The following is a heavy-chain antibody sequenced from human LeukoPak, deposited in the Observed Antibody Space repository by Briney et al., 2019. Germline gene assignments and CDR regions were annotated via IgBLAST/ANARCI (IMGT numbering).Heavy chain of an antibody. CDR2: ISSSSSYI. D-gene: IGHD3-10*01. Sequence: GGSLRLSCAAPGFTFSSYSMNWVRQAPGKGLEWVSSISSSSSYIYYADSVKGRFTISRDNAKNSLYLQMNSLRAEDTAVYYCARDDGSGIDYWDQGTLVTVSS. CDR1: GFTFSSYS. J-gene: IGHJ4*02. V-gene: IGHV3-21*01. CDR3: ARDDGSGIDY.